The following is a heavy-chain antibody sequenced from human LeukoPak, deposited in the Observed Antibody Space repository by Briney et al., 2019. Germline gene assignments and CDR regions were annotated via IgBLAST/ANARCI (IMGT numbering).Heavy chain of an antibody. D-gene: IGHD5-24*01. CDR2: ISAYSGNT. CDR3: ARGGERDGYNFDYFDY. Sequence: ASVKVSCKASGYTFTGYYMHWVRQAPGKGLEWMGWISAYSGNTNYAQKFRGRVTMTTDTSTSTAYMELRSLRSDDTAVYYCARGGERDGYNFDYFDYWGQGTLVTVSS. CDR1: GYTFTGYY. J-gene: IGHJ4*02. V-gene: IGHV1-18*04.